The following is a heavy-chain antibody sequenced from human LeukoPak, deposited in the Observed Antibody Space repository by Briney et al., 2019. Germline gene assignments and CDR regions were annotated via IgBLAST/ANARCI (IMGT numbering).Heavy chain of an antibody. CDR2: INPNGGGP. D-gene: IGHD3-10*01. V-gene: IGHV1-2*02. CDR1: ANIFTGYY. J-gene: IGHJ4*02. CDR3: ATGLFSYYYGSGA. Sequence: ASVKVSCKASANIFTGYYLHWVRQAPGQGLEWMGWINPNGGGPKYAPKFQGRVTMTTDTSINTVFMELSRLRSDDTAVYFCATGLFSYYYGSGAWGQGTLVSVSS.